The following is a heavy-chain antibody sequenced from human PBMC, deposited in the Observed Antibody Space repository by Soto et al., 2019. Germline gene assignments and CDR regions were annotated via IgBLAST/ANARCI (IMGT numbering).Heavy chain of an antibody. D-gene: IGHD1-26*01. V-gene: IGHV3-21*01. CDR3: ATYHGTYRDN. CDR2: ITGSSSYI. CDR1: GFTFSTYN. J-gene: IGHJ4*02. Sequence: LRLSCAASGFTFSTYNMNWVRQAPGKGLEWVSSITGSSSYIFYADSVKGRFTISRDNAKNSLYLQMNSLRAEDTAVYYCATYHGTYRDNWGQGTLVTVSS.